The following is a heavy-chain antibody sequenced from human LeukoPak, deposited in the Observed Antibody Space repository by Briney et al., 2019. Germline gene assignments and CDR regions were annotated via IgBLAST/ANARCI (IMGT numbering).Heavy chain of an antibody. CDR3: ARQVGRYFDWLGDAFDV. D-gene: IGHD3-9*01. Sequence: GESLKISCKGSGYSFTSYWIGWVRQMPGKGLEWMGIIYPGDSDTRYSPSFQGQVTISADKSISTAYLQWSSLKASDTAMYYCARQVGRYFDWLGDAFDVWGQGTMVTVSS. CDR1: GYSFTSYW. CDR2: IYPGDSDT. V-gene: IGHV5-51*01. J-gene: IGHJ3*01.